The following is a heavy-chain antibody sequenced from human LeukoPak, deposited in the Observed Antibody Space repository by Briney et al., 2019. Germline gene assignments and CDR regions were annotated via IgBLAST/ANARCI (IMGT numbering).Heavy chain of an antibody. Sequence: SVKVSCRASGGSLSSFAISWVRQAPGQGLEWMGRIIPLLKVVNYAQEFQGRVTITADKSTSTAYMELSSLTSEDTAVYYCARGPLKTLRETGYSRTWFAYWGQGTLVTVSS. V-gene: IGHV1-69*04. CDR1: GGSLSSFA. J-gene: IGHJ4*02. CDR2: IIPLLKVV. D-gene: IGHD6-13*01. CDR3: ARGPLKTLRETGYSRTWFAY.